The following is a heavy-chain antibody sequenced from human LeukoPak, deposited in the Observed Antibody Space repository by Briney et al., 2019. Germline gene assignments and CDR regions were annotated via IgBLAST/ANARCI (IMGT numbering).Heavy chain of an antibody. Sequence: PSETLSLTCTVSGGSISSYYWSWIRQPPGKGLEWIGYIYYSGSTNYNPSLKSRVTISVDTSKNQFSLKLSSVTAADTAVYYCASGSYDFWSGYYPGYYYYMDVWGKGTTVTVSS. D-gene: IGHD3-3*01. CDR1: GGSISSYY. V-gene: IGHV4-59*08. J-gene: IGHJ6*03. CDR2: IYYSGST. CDR3: ASGSYDFWSGYYPGYYYYMDV.